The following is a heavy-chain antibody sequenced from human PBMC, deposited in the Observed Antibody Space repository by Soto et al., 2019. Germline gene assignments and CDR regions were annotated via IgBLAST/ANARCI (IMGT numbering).Heavy chain of an antibody. D-gene: IGHD3-22*01. Sequence: SETLSLTCTVSGGSISSGGYYWSWIRQHPGKSLEWIGYIYYSGSTYYNPSLKSRVTISVDTSKNQFSLKLSSVTAADTAVYYCARVGPLNYYDSSGYSNYWGQGTLVTVSS. CDR3: ARVGPLNYYDSSGYSNY. V-gene: IGHV4-31*03. CDR1: GGSISSGGYY. J-gene: IGHJ4*02. CDR2: IYYSGST.